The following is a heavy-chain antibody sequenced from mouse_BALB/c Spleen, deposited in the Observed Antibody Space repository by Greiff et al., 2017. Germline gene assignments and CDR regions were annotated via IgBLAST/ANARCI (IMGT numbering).Heavy chain of an antibody. CDR2: ISYSGST. V-gene: IGHV3-2*02. CDR1: GYSITSDYA. J-gene: IGHJ3*01. CDR3: ARGDGYAWFAY. Sequence: EVHLVESGPGLVKPSQSLSLTCTVTGYSITSDYAWNWIRQFPGNKLEWMGYISYSGSTSYNPSLKSRISITRDTSKNQFFLQLNSVTTEDTATYYCARGDGYAWFAYWGQGTLVTVSA. D-gene: IGHD1-2*01.